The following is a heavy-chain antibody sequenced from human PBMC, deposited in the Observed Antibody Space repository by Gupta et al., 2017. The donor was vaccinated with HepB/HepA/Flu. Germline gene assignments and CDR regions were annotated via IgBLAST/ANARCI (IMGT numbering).Heavy chain of an antibody. CDR1: GFTFSSYA. D-gene: IGHD6-13*01. Sequence: EVQLLESGGGLVQPGGSLRLSCAASGFTFSSYAMSWVRQAPGKGLGWVSSINRSGGTTYYGDSVKGRFTISRDDSKNTLYLQMNSLRDEDTAVYYCAKGYSSSWTVGWFDPWGQGTLVTVSS. CDR2: INRSGGTT. J-gene: IGHJ5*02. V-gene: IGHV3-23*01. CDR3: AKGYSSSWTVGWFDP.